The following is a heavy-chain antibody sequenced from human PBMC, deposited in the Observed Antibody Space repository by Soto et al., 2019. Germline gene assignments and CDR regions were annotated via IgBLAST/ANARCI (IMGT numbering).Heavy chain of an antibody. CDR2: VKDGGHT. D-gene: IGHD5-12*01. J-gene: IGHJ4*02. CDR3: ARGQEGVVATH. Sequence: QVQLQQWGAGLLKPSETLSLNCAVTGGSLSGYYWSWILQPPGKGLEWIGEVKDGGHTNYSPSRRGRVTISSDTSNCQFSRRLNSVTAADTGVYYCARGQEGVVATHWDQGSLVTVSS. V-gene: IGHV4-34*01. CDR1: GGSLSGYY.